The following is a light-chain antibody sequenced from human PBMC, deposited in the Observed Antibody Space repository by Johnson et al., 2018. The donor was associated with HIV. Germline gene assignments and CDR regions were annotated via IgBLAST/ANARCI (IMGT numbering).Light chain of an antibody. CDR1: SSNIGNNY. V-gene: IGLV1-51*02. Sequence: HSVLTQPPSVSAAPGQKVTISCSGSSSNIGNNYVSWYQQLPGTAPKLLIYENNKRPSGIPDRFSGSKSGTSATLGLTGLQTGDEADYYCGTWDSSLSAGDGYGTGTKVTGL. J-gene: IGLJ1*01. CDR2: ENN. CDR3: GTWDSSLSAGDG.